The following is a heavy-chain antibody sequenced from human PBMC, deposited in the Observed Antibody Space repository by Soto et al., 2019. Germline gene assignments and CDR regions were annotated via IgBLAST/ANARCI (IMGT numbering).Heavy chain of an antibody. J-gene: IGHJ6*02. CDR3: ARDSSSVPAV. CDR1: FTSYG. CDR2: ISAYNGNT. D-gene: IGHD6-6*01. Sequence: FTSYGISWVRQAPGQGLEWMGWISAYNGNTNYAQKLQGRVTMTTDTSTSTAYMELRSLRSDDTAVYYCARDSSSVPAVWGQGTTVTVSS. V-gene: IGHV1-18*04.